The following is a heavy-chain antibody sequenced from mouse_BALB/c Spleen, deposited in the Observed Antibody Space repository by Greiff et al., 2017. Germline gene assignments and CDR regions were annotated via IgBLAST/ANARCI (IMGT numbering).Heavy chain of an antibody. J-gene: IGHJ4*01. CDR1: GYSITSDYA. Sequence: EVKLMESGPGLVKPSQSLSLTCTVTGYSITSDYAWNWIRQFPGNKLEWMGYISYSGSTSYNPSLKSRISITRDTSKNQFFLQLNSVTTEDTATYYCARESYDGYHYAMDYWGQGTSVTVSS. V-gene: IGHV3-2*02. CDR3: ARESYDGYHYAMDY. CDR2: ISYSGST. D-gene: IGHD2-3*01.